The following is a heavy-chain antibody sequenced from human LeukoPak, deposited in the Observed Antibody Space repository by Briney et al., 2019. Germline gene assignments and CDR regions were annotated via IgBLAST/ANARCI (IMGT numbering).Heavy chain of an antibody. CDR3: GRSLSSAWYYFAY. D-gene: IGHD6-19*01. CDR1: GGSISSYY. Sequence: SETLSLTCTVSGGSISSYYGSWIREPPGEGREWIGYIYYSGSTNYNPSLNSRVTISVDTSKNQFSLRLSSVTAADTAVYYCGRSLSSAWYYFAYWGQGTLVTVSS. J-gene: IGHJ4*02. CDR2: IYYSGST. V-gene: IGHV4-59*01.